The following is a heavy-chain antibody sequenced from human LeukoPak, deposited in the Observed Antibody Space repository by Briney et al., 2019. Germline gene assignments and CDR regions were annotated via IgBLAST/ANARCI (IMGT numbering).Heavy chain of an antibody. CDR3: ARDKSPHYYGSGSYYNWFDP. J-gene: IGHJ5*02. CDR2: IIPIFGTA. D-gene: IGHD3-10*01. CDR1: GGTFSSYA. V-gene: IGHV1-69*13. Sequence: ASVKVSCKASGGTFSSYAISWVRQAPGQGLEWMGGIIPIFGTANYAQKFQGRVTITADESTSTAYMELSSLRSEDTAVYYCARDKSPHYYGSGSYYNWFDPWGQGTLVTVSS.